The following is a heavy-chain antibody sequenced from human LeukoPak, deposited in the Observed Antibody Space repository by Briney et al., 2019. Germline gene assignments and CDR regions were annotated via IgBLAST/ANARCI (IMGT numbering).Heavy chain of an antibody. Sequence: PGGSLRLSCAASGFTFSSYAMSWVRQAPGKGLEWVSSITASGGKTYYADSVKGQFTISRDNSKNTLYLQMNSLRAEDTALYYCAKISGVAPIWGQGTMVSVSS. J-gene: IGHJ3*02. CDR3: AKISGVAPI. CDR1: GFTFSSYA. CDR2: ITASGGKT. V-gene: IGHV3-23*01. D-gene: IGHD7-27*01.